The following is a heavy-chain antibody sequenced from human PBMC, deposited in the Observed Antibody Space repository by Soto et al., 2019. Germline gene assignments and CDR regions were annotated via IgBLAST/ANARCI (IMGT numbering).Heavy chain of an antibody. CDR3: ARGHCSSTSCYAYYYYGMDV. V-gene: IGHV1-69*13. Sequence: ASVKVSCKASGGTFSSYAISWVRQAPGQGLEWMGGIIPVFGTANYAQKFQGRVTITADESTSTAYMELSSLRSEDTAVYYCARGHCSSTSCYAYYYYGMDVRSQGTTVTVSS. J-gene: IGHJ6*02. CDR2: IIPVFGTA. CDR1: GGTFSSYA. D-gene: IGHD2-2*01.